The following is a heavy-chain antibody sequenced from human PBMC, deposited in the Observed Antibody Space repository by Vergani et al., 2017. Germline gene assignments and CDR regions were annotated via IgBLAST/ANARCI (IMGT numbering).Heavy chain of an antibody. D-gene: IGHD1-26*01. J-gene: IGHJ4*02. CDR2: ISGSGGST. Sequence: EVQLLESGGGLVQPGGSLRLSCAASGFTFSSYAMSWVHQAPGKGLEWVSAISGSGGSTYYADSVKGRFTISRDNSKNTLYLQMNSLRAEDTAVYYCAKSLVGTHGFDYWGQGTLVTVSS. V-gene: IGHV3-23*01. CDR3: AKSLVGTHGFDY. CDR1: GFTFSSYA.